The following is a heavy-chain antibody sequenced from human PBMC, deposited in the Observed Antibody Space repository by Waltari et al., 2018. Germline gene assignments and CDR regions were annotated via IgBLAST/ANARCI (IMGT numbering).Heavy chain of an antibody. CDR2: IYYSGST. V-gene: IGHV4-59*11. J-gene: IGHJ6*02. CDR1: GGPISSHY. CDR3: ARERGSSSAYGMDV. Sequence: QVQLQESGPGLVKPSETLSLTCTVSGGPISSHYWSWIRQPPGKGLEWIGYIYYSGSTNYNPSLKSRVTISVDTSKNQFSLKLSSVTAADTAVYYCARERGSSSAYGMDVWGQGTTVTVSS. D-gene: IGHD6-6*01.